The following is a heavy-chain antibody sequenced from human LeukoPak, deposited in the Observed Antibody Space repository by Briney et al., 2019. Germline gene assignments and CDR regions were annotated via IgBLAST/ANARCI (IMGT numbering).Heavy chain of an antibody. CDR1: GYTFTSYD. V-gene: IGHV1-8*01. D-gene: IGHD4-17*01. Sequence: ASVKVSCKASGYTFTSYDINWVRQATGQGLEWMGWMNPNSGNTGYAQKFQGRVTMTRNTSISTAYMELSSLRSEDTAVYYCARAGGVFYGDYGDYWGQGTLVTVSS. CDR2: MNPNSGNT. J-gene: IGHJ4*02. CDR3: ARAGGVFYGDYGDY.